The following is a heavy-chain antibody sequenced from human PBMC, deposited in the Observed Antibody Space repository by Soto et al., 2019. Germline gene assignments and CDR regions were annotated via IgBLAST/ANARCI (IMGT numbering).Heavy chain of an antibody. V-gene: IGHV1-69*13. CDR1: GGTFSSYR. CDR2: IVPIYRTA. Sequence: SVKVSCKASGGTFSSYRINWVRQAPGQGLEWVGGIVPIYRTADYAQKFQGRVTITADESARTSYMELRSLKSQDTAVYYCARAPPSNYYPGFDSWGQGTLVTVS. J-gene: IGHJ4*02. CDR3: ARAPPSNYYPGFDS. D-gene: IGHD3-22*01.